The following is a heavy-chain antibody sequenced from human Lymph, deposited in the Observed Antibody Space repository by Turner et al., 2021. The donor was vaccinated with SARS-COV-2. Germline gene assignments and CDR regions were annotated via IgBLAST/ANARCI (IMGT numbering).Heavy chain of an antibody. D-gene: IGHD5-18*01. CDR3: ARGGVDTAMVRYYYCGMDV. Sequence: QVPPQQLGAVLFKPSETLSLACAVYGVSFSGYYWSWIRQSPAKGLEWSGEINHSGSTNYDPTLKSRVTISVDTSKNQFSLKLSSVTAADTAVYYCARGGVDTAMVRYYYCGMDVWGQGTTVTVSS. CDR2: INHSGST. J-gene: IGHJ6*02. CDR1: GVSFSGYY. V-gene: IGHV4-34*01.